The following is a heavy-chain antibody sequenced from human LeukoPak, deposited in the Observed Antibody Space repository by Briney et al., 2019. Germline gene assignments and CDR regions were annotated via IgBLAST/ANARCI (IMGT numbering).Heavy chain of an antibody. J-gene: IGHJ4*02. Sequence: GGSLRLSCVASSFTFSDCWRSWFRQTPGGGLEGVANINEDGGEKHYADSVKGRFTIPSDNAKNSLYLQINSLRDEDTAVYYCAAERRGSSYYDGKEAFDHWGQGSMVAVSS. D-gene: IGHD4-23*01. V-gene: IGHV3-7*01. CDR3: AAERRGSSYYDGKEAFDH. CDR2: INEDGGEK. CDR1: SFTFSDCW.